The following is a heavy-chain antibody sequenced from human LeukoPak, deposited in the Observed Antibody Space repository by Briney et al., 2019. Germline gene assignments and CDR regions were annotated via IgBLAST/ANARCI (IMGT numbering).Heavy chain of an antibody. Sequence: PSQTLSLTCAVSGGSISSGGYSWSWIRQPPGKGLEWIGYIYHSGSTYYNPSLKSRVTISVDRSKNQFSLKLSSVTAADTAVYYCARQGYSYGYYFDYWGQGTLVTVSS. CDR1: GGSISSGGYS. V-gene: IGHV4-30-2*01. D-gene: IGHD5-18*01. CDR2: IYHSGST. CDR3: ARQGYSYGYYFDY. J-gene: IGHJ4*02.